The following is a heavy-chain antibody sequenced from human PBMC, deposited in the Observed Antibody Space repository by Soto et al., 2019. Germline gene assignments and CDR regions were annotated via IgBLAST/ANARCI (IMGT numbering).Heavy chain of an antibody. J-gene: IGHJ4*02. D-gene: IGHD3-9*01. CDR2: VYSSGST. Sequence: QVQLQESGPGLVKPSETLSLTCTVSGGSISSYYWSWIRQPAGKGLEWIGRVYSSGSTNFNPSLKSRVTMSLDTSKNQFSLKLSSVTAADTAVYFCARSLRYFDWSWVYWGQGTLVTVSS. CDR3: ARSLRYFDWSWVY. V-gene: IGHV4-4*07. CDR1: GGSISSYY.